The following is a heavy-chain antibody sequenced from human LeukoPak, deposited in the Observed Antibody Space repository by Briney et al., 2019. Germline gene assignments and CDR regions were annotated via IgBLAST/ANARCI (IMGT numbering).Heavy chain of an antibody. D-gene: IGHD3-10*01. CDR1: GYTLTELS. J-gene: IGHJ4*02. CDR3: ATYGPPALGPQTQLYYFDY. Sequence: ASVKVSCKVSGYTLTELSMHWVRQAPGRGLEWTGGFGPEDGETIYAQKFQGRVTMTEDTSTDTAYMELSSLRSEDTAVYYCATYGPPALGPQTQLYYFDYWGQGTLVTVSS. CDR2: FGPEDGET. V-gene: IGHV1-24*01.